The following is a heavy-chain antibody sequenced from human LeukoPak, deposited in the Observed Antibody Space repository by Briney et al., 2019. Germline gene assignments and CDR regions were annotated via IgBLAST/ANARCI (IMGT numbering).Heavy chain of an antibody. V-gene: IGHV4-34*01. Sequence: SETLSLTCAVYGGSFSGYYWSWIRQPPGKGLEWIGEINHSGSTNYNPSPKSRVTISVDTSKDQFSLKLSSVTAADTAVYYCARAPYYYGSGSYYPWGQGTLVTVSS. D-gene: IGHD3-10*01. CDR3: ARAPYYYGSGSYYP. J-gene: IGHJ5*02. CDR2: INHSGST. CDR1: GGSFSGYY.